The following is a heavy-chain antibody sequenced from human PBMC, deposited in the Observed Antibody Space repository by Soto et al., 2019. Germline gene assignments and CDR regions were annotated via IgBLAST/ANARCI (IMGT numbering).Heavy chain of an antibody. V-gene: IGHV4-59*01. J-gene: IGHJ6*03. CDR2: IYYSGST. Sequence: SETLSLTCTVSGGSISSYYWSWIWQPPGKGLEWIGYIYYSGSTNYNPSLKSRVTISVDTSKNQFSLRLSSVTAADTAMYYCARHRPITIFGVVTDPQDNYYYYMDVWGKGTTVTVSS. CDR1: GGSISSYY. D-gene: IGHD3-3*01. CDR3: ARHRPITIFGVVTDPQDNYYYYMDV.